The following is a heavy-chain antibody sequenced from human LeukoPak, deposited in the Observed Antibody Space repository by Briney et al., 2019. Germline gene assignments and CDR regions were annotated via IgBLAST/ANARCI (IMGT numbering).Heavy chain of an antibody. V-gene: IGHV3-66*02. J-gene: IGHJ6*03. D-gene: IGHD4-17*01. Sequence: GGSLRLSCAASGFTVSSNYMSWVRQAPGKALELGSVIYSGCSTYYADSVKGRFTISRDNSKKTLYLQMNRLRADDTAVYYCARDYGAYYYYYYKDVWGKGPTVTVSS. CDR1: GFTVSSNY. CDR3: ARDYGAYYYYYYKDV. CDR2: IYSGCST.